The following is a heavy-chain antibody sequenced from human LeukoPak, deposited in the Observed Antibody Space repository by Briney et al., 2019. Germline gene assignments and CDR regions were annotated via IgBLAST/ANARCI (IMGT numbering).Heavy chain of an antibody. Sequence: GGSLRLSCAASGFTFSSYSMNWVRQAPGKGLEWVSSISSSSSYIYYADSVKGRFTISRDNAKNSLYLQMNSLRAEDTAVYYCARPPPYYDFAYYFDYWGQGTLVTVSS. J-gene: IGHJ4*02. CDR3: ARPPPYYDFAYYFDY. CDR1: GFTFSSYS. V-gene: IGHV3-21*01. D-gene: IGHD3-3*01. CDR2: ISSSSSYI.